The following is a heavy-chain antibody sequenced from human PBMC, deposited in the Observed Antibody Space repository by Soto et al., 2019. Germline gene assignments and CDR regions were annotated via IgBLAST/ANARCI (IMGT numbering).Heavy chain of an antibody. V-gene: IGHV4-39*01. J-gene: IGHJ4*01. CDR2: IYFSGST. Sequence: PSETLSLTCTVSGGSISGSSYYWGWIRQPPGKGLEWIGSIYFSGSTYYNPSLKSRVTISVDTSKNQLSLKLRSVTAADTAVYYCARHDGFSSGWIIDYWGHGTLVTVSS. CDR1: GGSISGSSYY. CDR3: ARHDGFSSGWIIDY. D-gene: IGHD6-19*01.